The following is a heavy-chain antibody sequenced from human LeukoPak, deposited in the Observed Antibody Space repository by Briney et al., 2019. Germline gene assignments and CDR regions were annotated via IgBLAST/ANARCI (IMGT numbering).Heavy chain of an antibody. CDR2: FDPEDGEA. J-gene: IGHJ4*02. CDR1: GYTLTEST. V-gene: IGHV1-24*01. CDR3: VTDIRSGWRNY. D-gene: IGHD6-19*01. Sequence: GASAKVSCKVSGYTLTESTVHTGPPTPGRRVGWMGAFDPEDGEAIYAPKIQGRVTMTEDTSTDTAYLELRSLRSDDTAVYYCVTDIRSGWRNYWGQGTLITVPS.